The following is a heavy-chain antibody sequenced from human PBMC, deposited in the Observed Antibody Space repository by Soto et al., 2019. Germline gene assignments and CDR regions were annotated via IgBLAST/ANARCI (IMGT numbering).Heavy chain of an antibody. Sequence: GGSLRRSCAASGFTFSNYAMTWVRQAPGKGLEWVSGVTRGGSAYYADSVKGRFTISRDNSKNTVFLQMNSLRAEDTAIYYCAKDQLYIRGVIHNWFASWAQGTLVPVSS. V-gene: IGHV3-23*01. CDR1: GFTFSNYA. CDR3: AKDQLYIRGVIHNWFAS. D-gene: IGHD3-10*02. CDR2: VTRGGSA. J-gene: IGHJ5*01.